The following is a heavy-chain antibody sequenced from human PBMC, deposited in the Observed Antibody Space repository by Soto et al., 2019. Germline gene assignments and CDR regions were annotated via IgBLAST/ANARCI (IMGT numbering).Heavy chain of an antibody. Sequence: EVQLLESGGGLVQPGGSLRLSCAASGFTFSSYAMSWVRQAPGKGLEWVSAISGSGGSTYYADSVKGRLTISRDNSKNTLYLQMNSLRAEDTAVYYCASAGREYYYYGMDVWGQGTTVTVSS. CDR2: ISGSGGST. CDR1: GFTFSSYA. J-gene: IGHJ6*02. V-gene: IGHV3-23*01. CDR3: ASAGREYYYYGMDV.